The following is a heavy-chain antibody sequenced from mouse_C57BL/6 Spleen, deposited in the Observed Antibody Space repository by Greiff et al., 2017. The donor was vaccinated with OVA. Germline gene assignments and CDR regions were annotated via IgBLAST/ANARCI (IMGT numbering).Heavy chain of an antibody. D-gene: IGHD1-1*01. CDR1: GFTFSSYA. J-gene: IGHJ4*01. CDR2: ISSGGDYI. Sequence: EVKLVESGEGLVKPGGSLKLSCAASGFTFSSYAMSWVRQTPEKRLEWVAYISSGGDYIYYADTVKGRFTISRDNARNTLYLQMSSLKSEDTAMYYCTRGTVVAGNYAMDYWGQGTSVTVSS. CDR3: TRGTVVAGNYAMDY. V-gene: IGHV5-9-1*02.